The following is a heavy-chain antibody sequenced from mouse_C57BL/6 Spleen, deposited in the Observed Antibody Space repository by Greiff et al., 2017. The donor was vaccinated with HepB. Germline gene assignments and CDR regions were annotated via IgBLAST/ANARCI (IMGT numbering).Heavy chain of an antibody. CDR2: INPYNGGT. D-gene: IGHD2-3*01. CDR3: ARGGDGYYPFAY. J-gene: IGHJ3*01. V-gene: IGHV1-19*01. Sequence: EVQLQQSGPVLVKPGASVKMSCKASGYTFTDYYMNWVKQSHGKSLEWIGVINPYNGGTSYNQKFKGKATLTVDKSSSTAYMELNSLTSEDSAVYYCARGGDGYYPFAYWGQGTLVTVSA. CDR1: GYTFTDYY.